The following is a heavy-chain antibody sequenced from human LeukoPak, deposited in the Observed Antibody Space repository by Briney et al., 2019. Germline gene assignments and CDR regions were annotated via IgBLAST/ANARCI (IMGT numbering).Heavy chain of an antibody. J-gene: IGHJ4*02. V-gene: IGHV1-24*01. CDR3: AIAPSDYYDSSGYWGFDY. D-gene: IGHD3-22*01. CDR1: GYTLTELS. CDR2: FDPEDGET. Sequence: ASVKVSCKVSGYTLTELSMHWVRQAPGKGLEWRGGFDPEDGETFYAQKFQGRVTMTEDTSTDTAYMELSSLRSEDTAVYYCAIAPSDYYDSSGYWGFDYWGQGTLVTVSS.